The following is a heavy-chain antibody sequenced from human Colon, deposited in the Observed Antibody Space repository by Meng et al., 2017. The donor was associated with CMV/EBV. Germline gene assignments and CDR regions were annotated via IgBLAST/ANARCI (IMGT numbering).Heavy chain of an antibody. D-gene: IGHD3-22*01. CDR1: GFTFSSYS. CDR2: ISSSSTI. V-gene: IGHV3-48*04. CDR3: ARVYYYDSSGSYYFDY. J-gene: IGHJ4*02. Sequence: GESLKISCAASGFTFSSYSMNWVRQAPGKGLEWVSYISSSSTIYYADSVKGRFTISRDNAKNSLYLQMNSLRAEDTAVYYCARVYYYDSSGSYYFDYWGQGTLVTVSS.